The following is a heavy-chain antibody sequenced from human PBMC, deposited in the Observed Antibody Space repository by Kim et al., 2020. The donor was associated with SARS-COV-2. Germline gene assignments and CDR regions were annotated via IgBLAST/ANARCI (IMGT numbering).Heavy chain of an antibody. J-gene: IGHJ4*02. CDR1: GGSISTAFY. V-gene: IGHV4-39*01. CDR3: ARPSSRFGDYAL. Sequence: SETPSLTCTVSGGSISTAFYWGWIRQPPGKGLEWIGSVYYTGDTYYSPSLKGRVTIYVDTSKNQFSLDVNSVTAADTAMYYCARPSSRFGDYALWGQGT. D-gene: IGHD3-10*01. CDR2: VYYTGDT.